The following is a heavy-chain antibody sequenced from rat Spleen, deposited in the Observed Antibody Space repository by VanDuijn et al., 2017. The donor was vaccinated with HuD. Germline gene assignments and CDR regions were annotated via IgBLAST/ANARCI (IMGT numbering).Heavy chain of an antibody. J-gene: IGHJ2*01. CDR3: TRHPNSGYDYFDY. D-gene: IGHD4-3*01. Sequence: EVQLVESGGGLVQPGRSLKLSCAASGFTFSNYYMAWVRQAPTKGLEWVASITNSGGSTYYRDSVKGRFTISRDNAKSTLYLQMDSLRSEDTATYYCTRHPNSGYDYFDYWGQGVMVTVSS. CDR2: ITNSGGST. V-gene: IGHV5S23*01. CDR1: GFTFSNYY.